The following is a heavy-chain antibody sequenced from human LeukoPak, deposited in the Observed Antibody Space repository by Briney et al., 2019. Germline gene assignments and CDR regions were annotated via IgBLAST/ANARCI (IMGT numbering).Heavy chain of an antibody. CDR2: ISGSGGST. CDR1: GFTFSSYA. V-gene: IGHV3-23*01. D-gene: IGHD3-3*01. J-gene: IGHJ3*02. Sequence: PGGSLRLSCAASGFTFSSYAMSWVRQAPGKGLEWVSAISGSGGSTYYADSVKGRFTISRDNSKNTLYLQMNSLRAEDTAVYYCAKDVGYDFWSGFYAFDIWGQGTMVTVSS. CDR3: AKDVGYDFWSGFYAFDI.